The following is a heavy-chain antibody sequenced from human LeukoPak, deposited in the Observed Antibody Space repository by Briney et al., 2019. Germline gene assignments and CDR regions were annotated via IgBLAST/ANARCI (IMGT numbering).Heavy chain of an antibody. V-gene: IGHV3-21*04. CDR1: GFTFSSYS. D-gene: IGHD3-9*01. Sequence: GGSLRLSCAASGFTFSSYSMNWVRQAPGKGLEWVSSISSSSSYIYYADSVKGRFTISRDNAKNSLYLQMNSLRAEDTAVYYCARSIGLTGGGVDVWGQGTTVTVSS. CDR2: ISSSSSYI. J-gene: IGHJ6*02. CDR3: ARSIGLTGGGVDV.